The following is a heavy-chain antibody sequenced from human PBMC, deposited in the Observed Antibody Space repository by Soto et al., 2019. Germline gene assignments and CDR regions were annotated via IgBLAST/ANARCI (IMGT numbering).Heavy chain of an antibody. Sequence: PGVSLRLSCSASVFTFSSNAMSCVRQAPGKGLEWVSGISGSGGSTYYADSVKGRFTISRDNAKNSLYLQMNSLRAEDTAVYYCARGYDSFDYWGQGTLVTVSS. CDR3: ARGYDSFDY. J-gene: IGHJ4*02. V-gene: IGHV3-23*01. D-gene: IGHD3-22*01. CDR1: VFTFSSNA. CDR2: ISGSGGST.